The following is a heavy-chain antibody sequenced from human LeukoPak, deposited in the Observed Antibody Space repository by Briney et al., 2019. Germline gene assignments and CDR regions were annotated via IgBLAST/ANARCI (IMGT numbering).Heavy chain of an antibody. CDR1: RFSFGIYA. J-gene: IGHJ4*02. Sequence: GESLTLACTLSRFSFGIYAVSWVRHAPGKGLEWVSTISGSGGSTYYADSVRGRFTIHRDNDKITMYLQMNSLRAEDTVIYYCAKDPPGFDYDSTGYFYLRPEYWGRGTLVTVS. CDR2: ISGSGGST. V-gene: IGHV3-23*01. CDR3: AKDPPGFDYDSTGYFYLRPEY. D-gene: IGHD3-22*01.